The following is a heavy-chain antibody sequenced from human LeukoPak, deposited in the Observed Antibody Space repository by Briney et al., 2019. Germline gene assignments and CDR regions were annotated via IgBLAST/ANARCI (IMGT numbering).Heavy chain of an antibody. V-gene: IGHV3-7*04. CDR2: INGDGREK. Sequence: PGGSLRLSCAASGFTFSRFWMTWVRQAPGKGLEYVANINGDGREKYYVDSVKGRFTISRDNVWNSLFLQMSSLRVEDTAVYYCARDNSAEKGQQLANWGQGTRVTVST. J-gene: IGHJ4*02. D-gene: IGHD6-13*01. CDR1: GFTFSRFW. CDR3: ARDNSAEKGQQLAN.